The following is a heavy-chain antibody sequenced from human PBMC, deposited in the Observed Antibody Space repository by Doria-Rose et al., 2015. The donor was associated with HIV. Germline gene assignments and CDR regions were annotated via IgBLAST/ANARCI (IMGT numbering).Heavy chain of an antibody. J-gene: IGHJ4*02. CDR3: ATDSSGYYFSSVQDY. D-gene: IGHD3-22*01. CDR1: GYTLTELS. CDR2: FDPEDGET. Sequence: SCKVSGYTLTELSMHWVRQAPGKGLEWMGGFDPEDGETIYAQKFQGRVTMTEDTSTDTAYMELSSLRSVDTAVYYCATDSSGYYFSSVQDYWGQGTLVTVSS. V-gene: IGHV1-24*01.